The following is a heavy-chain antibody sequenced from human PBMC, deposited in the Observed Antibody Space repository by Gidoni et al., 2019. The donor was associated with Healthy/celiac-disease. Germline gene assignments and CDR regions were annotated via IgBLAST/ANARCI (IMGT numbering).Heavy chain of an antibody. CDR2: IDWDDDK. CDR1: GFSLTTSGMC. Sequence: QVTFRESCPALVQPPHTLTLTCSFSGFSLTTSGMCVSWIRQPPGKALEWRARIDWDDDKYYSTYLKTRLTISKDTSKNQVVLTMTNMDPVDTATYYCARVAYDYVWGSYRYLLDYWGQGTLVTVSS. V-gene: IGHV2-70*15. CDR3: ARVAYDYVWGSYRYLLDY. D-gene: IGHD3-16*02. J-gene: IGHJ4*02.